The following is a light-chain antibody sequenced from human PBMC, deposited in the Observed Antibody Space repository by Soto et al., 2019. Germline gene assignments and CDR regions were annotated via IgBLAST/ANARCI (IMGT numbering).Light chain of an antibody. J-gene: IGKJ2*01. CDR3: HTYNSYSLHT. CDR2: GAK. CDR1: QAISNY. V-gene: IGKV1-17*01. Sequence: DIQMTQSPSFLSASVGDRVTITCRASQAISNYLNWYQQKPGKAPNLLIFGAKTLQSGVPSRFSGRGSGTEFTLTISSLQPDDCATYYCHTYNSYSLHTFGQGTKVDIK.